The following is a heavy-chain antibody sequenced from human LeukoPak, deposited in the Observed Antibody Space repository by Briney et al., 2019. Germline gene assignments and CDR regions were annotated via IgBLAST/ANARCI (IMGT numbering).Heavy chain of an antibody. CDR2: ISYDGSHK. D-gene: IGHD5-18*01. CDR3: ASRKDTPHLPDY. J-gene: IGHJ4*02. V-gene: IGHV3-30*03. CDR1: GFTFSSYG. Sequence: PGGSLRLSCAASGFTFSSYGMHWVRQAPGKGLEWVAIISYDGSHKYYADSVKGRFTISRDNSKNTLYLQMNSLRAEDTAVYYCASRKDTPHLPDYWGQGTLVTVSS.